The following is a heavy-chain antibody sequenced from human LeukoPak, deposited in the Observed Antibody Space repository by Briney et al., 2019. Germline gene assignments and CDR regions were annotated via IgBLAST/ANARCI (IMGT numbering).Heavy chain of an antibody. CDR2: ITSDGRST. CDR1: GFSFSTSW. V-gene: IGHV3-74*01. J-gene: IGHJ6*03. CDR3: ARDSADSYYYYMDV. D-gene: IGHD6-19*01. Sequence: GGCLRLSCVASGFSFSTSWMHWVRHGPGKGLVWVSRITSDGRSTNYPDSVKGRFTISRDNAKNTLYLQMNSLKDEDAAVYYCARDSADSYYYYMDVWGKGTTVTVSS.